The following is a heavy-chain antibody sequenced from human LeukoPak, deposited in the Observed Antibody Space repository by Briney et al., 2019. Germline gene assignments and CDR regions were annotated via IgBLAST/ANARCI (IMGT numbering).Heavy chain of an antibody. Sequence: GGSLRLSCAASGFTFSSYSMNWVRQAPGKGLEWVSSISSSSSYIYYADSVKGRFTISRDNAKNSLYLQMNSLGAEDTAVYYCARDSGDFWSGLYYYYYYMDVWGKGTTVTVSS. CDR3: ARDSGDFWSGLYYYYYYMDV. CDR1: GFTFSSYS. V-gene: IGHV3-21*01. J-gene: IGHJ6*03. D-gene: IGHD3-3*01. CDR2: ISSSSSYI.